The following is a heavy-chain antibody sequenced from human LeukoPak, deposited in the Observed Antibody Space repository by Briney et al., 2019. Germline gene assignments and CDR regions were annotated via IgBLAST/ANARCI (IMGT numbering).Heavy chain of an antibody. CDR2: IYNGGTT. J-gene: IGHJ4*02. D-gene: IGHD1-26*01. Sequence: GGSLRLSCAASGFTVSSNYMSWVRQAPGKGLEWVSVIYNGGTTYYADSVKGRFTISRDNAKNSLYLQMNSLRAEDTAVYYCARAGIVGATFPYYFDYWGQGTLVTVSS. CDR3: ARAGIVGATFPYYFDY. V-gene: IGHV3-53*01. CDR1: GFTVSSNY.